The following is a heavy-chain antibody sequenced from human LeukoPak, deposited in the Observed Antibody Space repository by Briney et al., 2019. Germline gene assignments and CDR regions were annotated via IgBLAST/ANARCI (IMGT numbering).Heavy chain of an antibody. D-gene: IGHD2-2*01. CDR1: GVSISSYY. CDR3: ARGGEYCSSTSCYYDS. Sequence: SETLSLTCTVSGVSISSYYWSWIRQPAGKGLEWIGRIYTSGSTNYNPYLKSRVTMSVDTSKNQFSLKLSSVTAAEKAVYYCARGGEYCSSTSCYYDSWGQGTLVTVSS. V-gene: IGHV4-4*07. CDR2: IYTSGST. J-gene: IGHJ4*02.